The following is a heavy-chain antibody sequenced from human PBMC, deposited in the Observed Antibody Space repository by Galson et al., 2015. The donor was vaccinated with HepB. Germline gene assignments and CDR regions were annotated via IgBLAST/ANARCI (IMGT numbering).Heavy chain of an antibody. D-gene: IGHD3-10*01. CDR1: GYTFTGFY. V-gene: IGHV1-2*02. J-gene: IGHJ3*02. Sequence: SVKVSCKASGYTFTGFYVHWVRQAPGQGLDWMGWINPNSGGTNYAQNFQGRATMTRDTSISTAYMELSRLRSDDTAVYYCATDYYYGSGRHPDAFDIWGQGTVVTVSS. CDR2: INPNSGGT. CDR3: ATDYYYGSGRHPDAFDI.